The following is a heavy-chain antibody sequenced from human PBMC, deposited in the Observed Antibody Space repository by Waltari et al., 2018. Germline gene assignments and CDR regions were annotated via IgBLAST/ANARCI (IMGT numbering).Heavy chain of an antibody. Sequence: QVQLVQSGAEVKKPGSSVKVSCKASGGTFSSYAISWVRQAPGQGLEWMGGIIPIFGTANYAQKFQGRVTITADKSTSTAYMELSSVTAADTAVYYCARSPWYYYGMDVWGQGTTVTVSS. J-gene: IGHJ6*02. CDR1: GGTFSSYA. CDR3: ARSPWYYYGMDV. CDR2: IIPIFGTA. V-gene: IGHV1-69*14.